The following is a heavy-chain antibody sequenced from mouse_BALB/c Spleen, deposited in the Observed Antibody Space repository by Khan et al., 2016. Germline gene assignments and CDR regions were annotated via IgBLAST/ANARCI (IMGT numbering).Heavy chain of an antibody. V-gene: IGHV3-2*02. J-gene: IGHJ4*01. CDR2: ISYSSST. CDR1: GYSITSDYA. D-gene: IGHD3-2*02. Sequence: EVQLQESGPGLVKPSQSLSLTCTVSGYSITSDYAWNGIRQFQGNRLEWMGYISYSSSTSYNPTLKSQIIMTRDTSKNKFFLQFNSVTSEDTATYCSARSGYGDNDAIDYWGQGTSVTVSS. CDR3: ARSGYGDNDAIDY.